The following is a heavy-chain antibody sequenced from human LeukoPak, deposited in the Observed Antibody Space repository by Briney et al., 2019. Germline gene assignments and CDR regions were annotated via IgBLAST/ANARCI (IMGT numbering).Heavy chain of an antibody. CDR3: ARENSGWFDP. CDR2: IWYDGSNK. D-gene: IGHD4-23*01. CDR1: GFTFSSYG. J-gene: IGHJ5*02. Sequence: GRSLRLFCAASGFTFSSYGMHWVRQAPGKGLEWVAVIWYDGSNKYYADSVKGRFTISRDNSKNTLYLQMNSLRAEDTAVYYCARENSGWFDPWGQGTLVTVSS. V-gene: IGHV3-33*01.